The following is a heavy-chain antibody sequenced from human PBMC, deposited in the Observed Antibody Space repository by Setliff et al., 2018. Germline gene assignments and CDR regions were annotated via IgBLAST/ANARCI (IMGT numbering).Heavy chain of an antibody. D-gene: IGHD3-10*01. V-gene: IGHV1-69-2*01. Sequence: ASVKVSCKASGYSFSDFYMHWVRQVPGEGLEALGRIDPRDDFTVYAERFKDRLTITADTSTDTSYMEMSSLRFEDTAVYYCARHDVMVRWFDYWGQGTLVTVSS. CDR3: ARHDVMVRWFDY. CDR2: IDPRDDFT. CDR1: GYSFSDFY. J-gene: IGHJ4*02.